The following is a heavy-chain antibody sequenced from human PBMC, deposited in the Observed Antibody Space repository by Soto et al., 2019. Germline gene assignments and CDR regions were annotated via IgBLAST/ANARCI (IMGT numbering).Heavy chain of an antibody. CDR2: INAGNGNR. Sequence: QVQRVQSGAEEKKPGASVKVSCKASGYTFTSYAMHWVRQAPGQRLEWMGWINAGNGNRKYSQKCQGRVTITMDTSAITAYMELSSLRSEDTAVYYCARSSGYYLIDDYWGQGTLVTVSS. J-gene: IGHJ4*02. D-gene: IGHD3-22*01. CDR1: GYTFTSYA. CDR3: ARSSGYYLIDDY. V-gene: IGHV1-3*05.